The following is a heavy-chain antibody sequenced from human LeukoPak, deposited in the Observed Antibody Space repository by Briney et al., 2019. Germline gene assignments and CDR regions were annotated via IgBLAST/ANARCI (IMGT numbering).Heavy chain of an antibody. Sequence: KPSETLSLTCTVSGGSFSGYYWSWIRQPPGKGLEYIGYIFYSGSSNYNPSLNNRVTISVDTSRNQFSLKLNSVTAADTAVYYCARGYGSSGYYGDYWGQGTLVTVSS. CDR3: ARGYGSSGYYGDY. CDR2: IFYSGSS. D-gene: IGHD3-22*01. J-gene: IGHJ4*02. V-gene: IGHV4-59*01. CDR1: GGSFSGYY.